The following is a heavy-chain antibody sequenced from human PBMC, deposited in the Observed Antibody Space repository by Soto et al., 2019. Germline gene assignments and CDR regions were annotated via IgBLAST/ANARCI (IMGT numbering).Heavy chain of an antibody. Sequence: ASAKVSCKASGYTFTSYYMHWVRQAPGQGLEWMGIINPSGGSTSYAQKFQGRVTMTRDTSTSTVYMELSSLRSEDTAVYYCARAGLLWFGESLWDYWGQGTLVIVSS. J-gene: IGHJ4*02. CDR1: GYTFTSYY. CDR2: INPSGGST. D-gene: IGHD3-10*01. V-gene: IGHV1-46*03. CDR3: ARAGLLWFGESLWDY.